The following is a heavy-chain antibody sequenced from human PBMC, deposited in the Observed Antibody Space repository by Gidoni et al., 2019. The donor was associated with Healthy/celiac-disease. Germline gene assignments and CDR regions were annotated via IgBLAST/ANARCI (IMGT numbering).Heavy chain of an antibody. V-gene: IGHV1-18*04. CDR2: ISAYNGNT. J-gene: IGHJ6*03. CDR3: TRVWDYDILTGYSYYYMDV. Sequence: QVQLVQSGAEVKKPGASVTVSCKASGYTFTSYGISWVRQAPGQGLEWMGWISAYNGNTNYAQKLQGRVTMTTDTSTSTAYMELRSLRSDDTAVYYCTRVWDYDILTGYSYYYMDVWGKGTTVTVSS. D-gene: IGHD3-9*01. CDR1: GYTFTSYG.